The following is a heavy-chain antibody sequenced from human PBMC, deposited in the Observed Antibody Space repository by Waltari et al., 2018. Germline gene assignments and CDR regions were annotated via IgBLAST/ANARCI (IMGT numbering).Heavy chain of an antibody. D-gene: IGHD3-3*01. Sequence: QVQLVQSGAEVKKPGSSVKVSCKASGGTFSSYAISWVRQAPGQGLEWMGGTIPSCGTANYAQKFQGRVTITADESTSTAYMELSSLRSEDTAVYYCARENLRSGPNWFDPWGQGTLVTVSS. CDR2: TIPSCGTA. CDR1: GGTFSSYA. V-gene: IGHV1-69*12. J-gene: IGHJ5*02. CDR3: ARENLRSGPNWFDP.